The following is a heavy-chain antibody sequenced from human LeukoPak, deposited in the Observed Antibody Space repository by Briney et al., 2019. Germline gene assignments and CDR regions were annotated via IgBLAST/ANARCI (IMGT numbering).Heavy chain of an antibody. Sequence: PSETLSLPCAVYGGSFSGYYWSWIRQPPGKGLEWIGEINHSGSTNYNPSLKSRVTISVDTSKNQFSLKLSSLTATDTAVYYSASLRPDVLRVYATFDYWGQETLVTVSS. D-gene: IGHD2-8*01. J-gene: IGHJ4*02. CDR3: ASLRPDVLRVYATFDY. CDR1: GGSFSGYY. V-gene: IGHV4-34*01. CDR2: INHSGST.